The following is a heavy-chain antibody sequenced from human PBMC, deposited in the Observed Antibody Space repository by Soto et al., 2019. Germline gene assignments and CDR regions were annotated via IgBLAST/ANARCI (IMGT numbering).Heavy chain of an antibody. V-gene: IGHV3-33*01. D-gene: IGHD6-19*01. CDR3: ARVVAVAFYGMDV. CDR1: GFTFSSYG. Sequence: GGSLRLSCAASGFTFSSYGMHWVRQAPGKGLEWVAVIWYDGSNKYYADSVKGRFTISRDNSKNTLYLQMNSLRAEDTAVYYCARVVAVAFYGMDVWGQGTTVTVSS. J-gene: IGHJ6*02. CDR2: IWYDGSNK.